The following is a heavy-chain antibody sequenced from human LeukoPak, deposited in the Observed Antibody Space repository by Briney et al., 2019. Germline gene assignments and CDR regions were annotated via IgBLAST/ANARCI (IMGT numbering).Heavy chain of an antibody. V-gene: IGHV3-30*04. CDR3: ARDSSDYGDWTLLFDY. CDR2: ISYDGSNK. CDR1: GFTFSSYA. J-gene: IGHJ4*02. D-gene: IGHD4-17*01. Sequence: PGGSLRLSCAASGFTFSSYAMHWVRQAPGKGLEWVAVISYDGSNKYYADSVKGRFTISRDNSKNTLYLQMNSLRAEDTAVYYCARDSSDYGDWTLLFDYWGQGTLVTVSS.